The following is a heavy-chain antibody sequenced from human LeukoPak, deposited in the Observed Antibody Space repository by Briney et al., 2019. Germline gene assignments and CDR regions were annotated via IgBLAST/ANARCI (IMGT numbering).Heavy chain of an antibody. CDR1: GYFISSGYY. V-gene: IGHV4-38-2*02. CDR2: IYHSGST. CDR3: ATLGRYSSGWGIDY. Sequence: SETLTLTCTVSGYFISSGYYWGWIRQPPGKGLEWIGSIYHSGSTYYNPSLKSRVTISVDTSKNQFSLKLSSVTAADTAVYYCATLGRYSSGWGIDYWGQGTLVTVSS. J-gene: IGHJ4*02. D-gene: IGHD6-19*01.